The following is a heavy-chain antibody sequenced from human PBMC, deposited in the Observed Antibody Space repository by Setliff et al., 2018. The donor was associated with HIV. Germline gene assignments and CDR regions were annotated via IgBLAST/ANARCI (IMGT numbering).Heavy chain of an antibody. J-gene: IGHJ1*01. D-gene: IGHD2-15*01. CDR2: INHSGST. Sequence: PSETLSLTCAVYGGSLNGYYWSWIRQPPGKGLGWIGEINHSGSTNYNPSLKSRVTMSVDKSKNQFSLRLSSVTAADTAVYYCARARRAGSGPKYFQHWGQGTLVTVSS. V-gene: IGHV4-34*01. CDR1: GGSLNGYY. CDR3: ARARRAGSGPKYFQH.